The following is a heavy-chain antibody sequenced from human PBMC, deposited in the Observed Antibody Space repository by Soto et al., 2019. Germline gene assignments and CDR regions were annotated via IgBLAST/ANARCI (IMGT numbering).Heavy chain of an antibody. D-gene: IGHD2-15*01. Sequence: ASVKVSCKASGYTFTSYDINWVRQATGQGLEWMGWMNPNSGNTGYAQKFQGRVTMTRNTSISTAYMELSSLRSEDTAVYYCARGSSLYCSGGSCYSYNWFDPWGQGTLVTVSS. J-gene: IGHJ5*02. CDR2: MNPNSGNT. CDR3: ARGSSLYCSGGSCYSYNWFDP. V-gene: IGHV1-8*01. CDR1: GYTFTSYD.